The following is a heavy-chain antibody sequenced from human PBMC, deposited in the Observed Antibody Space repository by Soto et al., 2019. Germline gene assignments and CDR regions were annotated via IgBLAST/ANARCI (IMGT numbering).Heavy chain of an antibody. D-gene: IGHD4-4*01. CDR2: IYYSGST. CDR1: GGSISSGGYY. CDR3: ARDRAMTTVTTWVYYYYGMDV. J-gene: IGHJ6*02. V-gene: IGHV4-31*03. Sequence: QVQLQESGPGLVKPSQTLSLTCTVSGGSISSGGYYWNWIRQHPGKGLEWIGYIYYSGSTYYNPSLKSRVTISVDTSKNQFSLKLSSVTAADTAVYYCARDRAMTTVTTWVYYYYGMDVWGQGTTVTVSS.